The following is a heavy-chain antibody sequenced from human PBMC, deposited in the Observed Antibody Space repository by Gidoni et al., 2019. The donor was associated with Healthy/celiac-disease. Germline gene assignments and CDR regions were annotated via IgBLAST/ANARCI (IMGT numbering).Heavy chain of an antibody. D-gene: IGHD6-6*01. J-gene: IGHJ5*02. CDR3: ARDTGAVAARRFDP. V-gene: IGHV3-21*01. CDR1: GFTFSSYS. CDR2: ISSSSSYI. Sequence: EVQLVESGGGLVKPGGSPRLSCAASGFTFSSYSMNWVRQAPGKGLEWVSSISSSSSYIYYADSVKGRFTISRDNAKNSLYLQMNSLRAEDTAVYYCARDTGAVAARRFDPWGQGTLVTVSS.